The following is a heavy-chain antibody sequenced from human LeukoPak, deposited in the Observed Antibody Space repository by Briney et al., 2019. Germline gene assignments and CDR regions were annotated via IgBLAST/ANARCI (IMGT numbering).Heavy chain of an antibody. Sequence: ASVKVSCKASGYTFTGYYMHWVRQAPGQGLEWMGWISAYNGNTNYAQKLQGRVTMTTDTSTSTAYMELRSLRSDDTAVYYCARSDIVVVPAAIQEGTYFDYWGQGTLVTVSS. CDR2: ISAYNGNT. D-gene: IGHD2-2*02. J-gene: IGHJ4*02. CDR3: ARSDIVVVPAAIQEGTYFDY. CDR1: GYTFTGYY. V-gene: IGHV1-18*04.